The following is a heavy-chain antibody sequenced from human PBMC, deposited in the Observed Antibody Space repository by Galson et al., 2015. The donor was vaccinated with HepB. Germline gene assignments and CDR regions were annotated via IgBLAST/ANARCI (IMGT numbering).Heavy chain of an antibody. D-gene: IGHD2-2*01. V-gene: IGHV3-7*01. CDR2: IKEDGSEG. CDR1: GFTFSSYW. CDR3: ARAKYGPEY. J-gene: IGHJ4*02. Sequence: SLRLPCAVSGFTFSSYWMSWVRQAPGKGPEWVANIKEDGSEGYYVDSVEGRFTISRDNAKNLLYLQMNSLRAEDTALYYCARAKYGPEYWGQGTLVTVSS.